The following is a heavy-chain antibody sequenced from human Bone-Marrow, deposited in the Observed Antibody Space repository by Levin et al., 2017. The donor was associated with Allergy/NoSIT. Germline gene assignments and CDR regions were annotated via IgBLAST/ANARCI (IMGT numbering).Heavy chain of an antibody. V-gene: IGHV3-23*01. CDR1: GFTFNNYA. CDR3: ANAWSYCGKDCYSYDFDY. CDR2: ISGGGDNK. J-gene: IGHJ4*02. Sequence: GASVKVSCTTSGFTFNNYAMSWVRQGPGKGLEWVSAISGGGDNKYYSESVRGRFTISRDNSRNTLHLQMNSLRADDTAVYYCANAWSYCGKDCYSYDFDYWGQGVLVTVSS. D-gene: IGHD2-21*02.